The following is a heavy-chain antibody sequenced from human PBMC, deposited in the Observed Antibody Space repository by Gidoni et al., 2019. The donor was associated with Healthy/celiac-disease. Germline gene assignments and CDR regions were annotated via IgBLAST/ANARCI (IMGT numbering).Heavy chain of an antibody. CDR1: GFSLSTARMG. Sequence: QVTLKESGPVLVKPTETLTLTCTVSGFSLSTARMGVSWIRQPPGKALEWLAHIFSNDEKSYSTSLKSRLTISKDTSKSQVVLTMTNMDPVDTATYYCARSPGGWYKWNWFDPWGQGTLVTVSS. CDR3: ARSPGGWYKWNWFDP. D-gene: IGHD6-19*01. V-gene: IGHV2-26*01. CDR2: IFSNDEK. J-gene: IGHJ5*02.